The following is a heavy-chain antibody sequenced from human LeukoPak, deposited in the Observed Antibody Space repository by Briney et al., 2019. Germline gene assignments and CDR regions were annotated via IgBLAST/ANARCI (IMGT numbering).Heavy chain of an antibody. CDR1: GFTFSSYW. D-gene: IGHD6-19*01. CDR2: ISYDGSNK. V-gene: IGHV3-30*18. Sequence: GGSLRLSCAASGFTFSSYWMSWVRQAPGKGLEWVAVISYDGSNKYYADSVKGRFTISRDNSKNTLYLQMNSLRAEDTAVYYCAKGRVGIAVPYFDYWGQGTLVTVSS. J-gene: IGHJ4*02. CDR3: AKGRVGIAVPYFDY.